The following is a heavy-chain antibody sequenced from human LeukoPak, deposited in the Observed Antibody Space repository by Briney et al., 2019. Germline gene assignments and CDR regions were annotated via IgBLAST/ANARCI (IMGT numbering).Heavy chain of an antibody. CDR3: ARSPYSSGWYYFDY. V-gene: IGHV3-7*03. Sequence: GRSLRLSCAASGFTFSSYWMSWVRQAPGKWLGWVATIKQDGSEKYYVDSVKARFTISRDNAKNSLYLQMNSLRAEDTALYYCARSPYSSGWYYFDYWGQGTLVTVSS. CDR1: GFTFSSYW. D-gene: IGHD6-19*01. J-gene: IGHJ4*02. CDR2: IKQDGSEK.